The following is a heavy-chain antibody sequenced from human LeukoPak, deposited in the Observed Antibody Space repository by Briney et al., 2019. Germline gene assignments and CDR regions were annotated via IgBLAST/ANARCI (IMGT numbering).Heavy chain of an antibody. CDR2: IHHSGST. Sequence: PSQTLSLTCTVSGGSISSGGYSWSWIRQPPGKGLEWIGYIHHSGSTNSNPSLRSRVTMSVDTSKNQFSLDLISVTSADTAVYYCARWNDGNHHFDCWGQGTLVTVSA. CDR3: ARWNDGNHHFDC. D-gene: IGHD1-14*01. CDR1: GGSISSGGYS. V-gene: IGHV4-61*08. J-gene: IGHJ4*02.